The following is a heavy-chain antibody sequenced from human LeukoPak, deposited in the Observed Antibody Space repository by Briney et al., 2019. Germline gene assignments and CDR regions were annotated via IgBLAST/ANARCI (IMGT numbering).Heavy chain of an antibody. D-gene: IGHD3-3*01. CDR3: ARTNITIFGVVTYFDI. J-gene: IGHJ3*02. CDR2: ISAYNGNT. V-gene: IGHV1-18*01. Sequence: ASVKVSCKASGYTFTSYGISWVRQAPGQGLEWMGWISAYNGNTNYAQKLQGRVTMTTDTSTSTAYMELRSLRSDDTAVYYCARTNITIFGVVTYFDIWGQGTMVTVSS. CDR1: GYTFTSYG.